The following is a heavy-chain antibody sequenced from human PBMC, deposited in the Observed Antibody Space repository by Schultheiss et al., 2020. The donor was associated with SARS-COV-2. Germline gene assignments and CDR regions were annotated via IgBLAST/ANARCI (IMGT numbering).Heavy chain of an antibody. V-gene: IGHV4-38-2*01. D-gene: IGHD3-16*01. J-gene: IGHJ1*01. CDR1: GYSITSGYF. CDR3: ASLKSIGAFLQH. Sequence: SETLSLTCAVSGYSITSGYFWGWIRQPPGKGLEWIGSIYHSGTTHFNPSLKSRVNISIDTSKNQLSLKLNSVSAADTAVYYCASLKSIGAFLQHWGQGTLVTVSS. CDR2: IYHSGTT.